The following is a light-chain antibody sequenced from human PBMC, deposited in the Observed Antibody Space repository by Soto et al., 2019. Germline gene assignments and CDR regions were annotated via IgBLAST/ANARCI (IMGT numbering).Light chain of an antibody. Sequence: DIQMTQSPSTLSTSVGDRATITCRASQYIDRWLAWYQQKPGKAPKRLIYEASSLEGGVPSRFSGSGSGTEFTLTVSGLQAEDFATYWCQQYKSDSTFGQGTKLDFK. CDR1: QYIDRW. CDR2: EAS. J-gene: IGKJ1*01. V-gene: IGKV1-5*01. CDR3: QQYKSDST.